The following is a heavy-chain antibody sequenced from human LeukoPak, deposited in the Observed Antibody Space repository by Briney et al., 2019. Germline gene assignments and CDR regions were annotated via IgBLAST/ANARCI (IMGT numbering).Heavy chain of an antibody. D-gene: IGHD3-10*01. V-gene: IGHV3-53*01. Sequence: GGSLRLSCAASGFTFSDYYMSWVRQAPGKGLEWVSVICSGGSTYYADSVKGRFTISRDNSKNTLYLQMNSLRAKDTAVYYCARDEVTLDAFDIWGQGTLVTVSS. CDR3: ARDEVTLDAFDI. J-gene: IGHJ3*02. CDR2: ICSGGST. CDR1: GFTFSDYY.